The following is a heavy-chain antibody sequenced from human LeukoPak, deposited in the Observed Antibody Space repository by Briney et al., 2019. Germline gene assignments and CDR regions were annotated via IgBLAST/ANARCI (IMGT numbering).Heavy chain of an antibody. D-gene: IGHD2-8*02. V-gene: IGHV3-23*01. J-gene: IGHJ4*02. CDR2: ISGSSGSGGST. CDR1: GFTFSSYA. CDR3: ATYRQVLLPFES. Sequence: GGSLRLSCAAPGFTFSSYAMSWVRQAPGKGLEWVSNISGSSGSGGSTYYADSVKGRFTISRDNSKNTLYLQMNSLRAEDTAIYYCATYRQVLLPFESWGQGTLVTVSS.